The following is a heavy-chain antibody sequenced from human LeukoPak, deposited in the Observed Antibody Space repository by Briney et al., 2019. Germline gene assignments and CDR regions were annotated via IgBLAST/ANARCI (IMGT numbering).Heavy chain of an antibody. CDR1: GFTVSSNY. CDR2: IYSGGST. D-gene: IGHD3-9*01. J-gene: IGHJ4*02. V-gene: IGHV3-53*01. CDR3: ARALGYADILTGYRSYYFDY. Sequence: GGSLRLSCAASGFTVSSNYMSWVPQAPGKGLEWGSVIYSGGSTYYADSVKGRFTISRDNSKNTLYLQMNSLRAEDTAVYYCARALGYADILTGYRSYYFDYWGQGTLVTVSS.